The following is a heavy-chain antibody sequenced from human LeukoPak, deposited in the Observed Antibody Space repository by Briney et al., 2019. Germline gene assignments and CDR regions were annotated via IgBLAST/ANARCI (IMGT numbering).Heavy chain of an antibody. CDR2: IGTAGDT. D-gene: IGHD3-9*01. CDR1: GFTFSSYD. V-gene: IGHV3-13*01. Sequence: GGSLRLSCAASGFTFSSYDMHWVRQATGKGLGWVSAIGTAGDTYYPGSVKGRFTIPRENAKNSLYLQMNSLRAGDTAVYYCARARLRYFDWLTFDYWGQGTLVTVSS. J-gene: IGHJ4*02. CDR3: ARARLRYFDWLTFDY.